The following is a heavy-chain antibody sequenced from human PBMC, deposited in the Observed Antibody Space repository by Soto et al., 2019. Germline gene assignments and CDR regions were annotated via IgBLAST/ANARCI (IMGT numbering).Heavy chain of an antibody. V-gene: IGHV4-4*07. J-gene: IGHJ4*02. Sequence: SETLSLTCTVSGASISSYFWSWIRQPAGKGLERIGRIYTSGSTDYNPSLESRVTMSVDTSKKQVSLKLTSVTAADTAVYYCARTGLMIVVDYTDYWGQGTLVTVSS. CDR3: ARTGLMIVVDYTDY. CDR2: IYTSGST. CDR1: GASISSYF. D-gene: IGHD3-22*01.